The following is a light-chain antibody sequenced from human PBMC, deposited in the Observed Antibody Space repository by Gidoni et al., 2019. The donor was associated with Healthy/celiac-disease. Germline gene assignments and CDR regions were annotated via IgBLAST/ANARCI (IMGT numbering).Light chain of an antibody. V-gene: IGLV2-14*03. Sequence: QSALTQPASVSGSPGQSITISCTGTSSDVGGYNYVSWYQQHPGNAPKLMIYDVSNRPSGVSNRFSGSKSGTTASLTISGLQAEDEADYYCSSYTSSSTLGVVFGGGTKLTVL. CDR2: DVS. CDR3: SSYTSSSTLGVV. CDR1: SSDVGGYNY. J-gene: IGLJ2*01.